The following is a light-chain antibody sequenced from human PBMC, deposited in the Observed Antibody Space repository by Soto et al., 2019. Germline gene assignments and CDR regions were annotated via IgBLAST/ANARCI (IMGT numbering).Light chain of an antibody. V-gene: IGLV1-47*01. CDR2: KNN. CDR1: SSNIGSNY. CDR3: AAWDDNLYV. J-gene: IGLJ1*01. Sequence: GLSPPPSRCGSAGQRVTISCSGSSSNIGSNYVYWYQHLPGTAPKLLVYKNNQRPSGVPDRFSGSKSGTSASLAISGLRSEDEADYYCAAWDDNLYVFASGTKVTVL.